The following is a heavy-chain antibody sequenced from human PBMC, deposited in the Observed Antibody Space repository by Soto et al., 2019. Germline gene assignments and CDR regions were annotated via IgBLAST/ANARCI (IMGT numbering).Heavy chain of an antibody. CDR1: GDTFSTYT. V-gene: IGHV1-69*01. D-gene: IGHD6-19*01. Sequence: QVQLVQSGAEVKKPGSSVKVSCKASGDTFSTYTVSWVRQAPGQGLEWMGGIIPMFATAAYAQKFQGRVTITADESTSTAYMELSSLRSEDTAVYYCTREGSVEYWGQGTLVSVSS. J-gene: IGHJ4*02. CDR2: IIPMFATA. CDR3: TREGSVEY.